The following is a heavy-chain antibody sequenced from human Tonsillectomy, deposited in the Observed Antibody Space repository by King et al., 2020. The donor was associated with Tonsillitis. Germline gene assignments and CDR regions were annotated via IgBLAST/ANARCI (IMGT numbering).Heavy chain of an antibody. CDR3: ARDEGARGYSYGYFDS. Sequence: QLQESGPGLVKPSETLSLTCTGSGDSINSFYWSWIRQPPGRGLEWIGFIYYTWTTNYNPSLKSRVTISLDTSKNQFSLRLSSVTAADTAVYYCARDEGARGYSYGYFDSWGQGTLVTVSS. D-gene: IGHD5-18*01. V-gene: IGHV4-59*01. CDR2: IYYTWTT. J-gene: IGHJ5*01. CDR1: GDSINSFY.